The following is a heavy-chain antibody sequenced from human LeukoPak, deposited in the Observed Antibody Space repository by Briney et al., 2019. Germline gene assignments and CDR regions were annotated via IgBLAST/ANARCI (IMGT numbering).Heavy chain of an antibody. CDR3: TTVGSGFSTSRVFFWEYYYYYMDV. D-gene: IGHD2-2*01. CDR2: IKSKTDGGTT. J-gene: IGHJ6*03. V-gene: IGHV3-15*01. CDR1: GFTFSSYW. Sequence: GGSLRLSCAASGFTFSSYWMSWVRQAPGKGLEWVGRIKSKTDGGTTDYAAPVKGRFTISRDDSKNTLYLQMNSLKTEDTAVYYCTTVGSGFSTSRVFFWEYYYYYMDVWGKGTTVTISS.